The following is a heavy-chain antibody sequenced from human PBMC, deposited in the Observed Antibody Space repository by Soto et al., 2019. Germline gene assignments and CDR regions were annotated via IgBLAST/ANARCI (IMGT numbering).Heavy chain of an antibody. CDR3: ARFSPPRKSYDSNPGWFDP. D-gene: IGHD3-22*01. V-gene: IGHV4-59*01. J-gene: IGHJ5*02. Sequence: PSDTLSLTCTVSGGSLNSYYWTWIRQSPGKGLEWIGYVSSTGSTNYNPSLKSRVILSLDTSTSEVSLSLTSVTAADAAVYFCARFSPPRKSYDSNPGWFDPWGQGIMVT. CDR2: VSSTGST. CDR1: GGSLNSYY.